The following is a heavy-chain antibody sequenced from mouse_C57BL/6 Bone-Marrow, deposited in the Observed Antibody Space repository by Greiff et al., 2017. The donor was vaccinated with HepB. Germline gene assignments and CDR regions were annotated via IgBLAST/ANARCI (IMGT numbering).Heavy chain of an antibody. Sequence: QVQLQQPGAELVKPGASVKVSCKASGYTFTSYWMHWVKQRPGQGLEWIGRIHPSDSDTNYNQKFKGKATWTVDKSSSTAYMQLSSLTSEDSAVYYCAIDRQLRPFAYWGQGTLVTVSA. D-gene: IGHD3-2*02. J-gene: IGHJ3*01. CDR3: AIDRQLRPFAY. CDR1: GYTFTSYW. V-gene: IGHV1-74*01. CDR2: IHPSDSDT.